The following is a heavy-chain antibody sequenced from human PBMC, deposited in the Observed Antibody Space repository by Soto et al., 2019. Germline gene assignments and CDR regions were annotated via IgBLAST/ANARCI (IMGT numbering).Heavy chain of an antibody. CDR1: GYTFTGYY. V-gene: IGHV1-2*04. CDR2: INPNSGGT. J-gene: IGHJ6*02. Sequence: VASVKVSCKASGYTFTGYYMHWVRQAPGQGLEWMGWINPNSGGTNYAQKFQGWVTMTRDTSISTAYMELSRLRSDDTAVYYCARDRLVLRFLGSGYGMDVWGQGTTVTVSS. CDR3: ARDRLVLRFLGSGYGMDV. D-gene: IGHD3-3*01.